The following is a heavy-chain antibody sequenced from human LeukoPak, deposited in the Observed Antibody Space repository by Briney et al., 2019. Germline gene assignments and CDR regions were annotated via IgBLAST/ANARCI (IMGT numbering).Heavy chain of an antibody. CDR2: ISGSGGHT. J-gene: IGHJ2*01. CDR1: GFTFTSYA. Sequence: GGSLRLSCTASGFTFTSYAMTWARQAPGKGLEWVSGISGSGGHTYNADSVEGRFTISRDNSKNTVSLQLSSLRVEDTAVYFCAKDREHSAMISGVFDLWGRGTLVTVSS. V-gene: IGHV3-23*01. D-gene: IGHD3/OR15-3a*01. CDR3: AKDREHSAMISGVFDL.